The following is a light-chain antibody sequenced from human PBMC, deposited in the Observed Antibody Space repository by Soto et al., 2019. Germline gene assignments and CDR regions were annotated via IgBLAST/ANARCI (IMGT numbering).Light chain of an antibody. CDR3: QQYSSPPTYT. J-gene: IGKJ2*01. CDR2: ATS. V-gene: IGKV3-20*01. CDR1: QSVDSRF. Sequence: EIVLTQSPGTLSLSPGERATLSCRASQSVDSRFLAWYQQKPGQAPRLLISATSSRATGIPDRFSGSGSGTDFTLIISRLEPEDVAVYYCQQYSSPPTYTFGQGTKLEIK.